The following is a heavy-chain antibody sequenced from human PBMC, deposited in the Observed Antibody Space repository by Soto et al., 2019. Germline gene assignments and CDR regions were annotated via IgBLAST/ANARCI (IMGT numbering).Heavy chain of an antibody. J-gene: IGHJ4*02. CDR3: ARDLNVLRPPH. D-gene: IGHD3-3*01. V-gene: IGHV3-30-3*01. CDR1: GFTFSSYA. Sequence: GGSLRLSCAASGFTFSSYAMHWVRQAPGKGLEWVAVISYDGSNKYYADSVKGRFTISRDNSKNTLYLQMNSLRAEDTAVYYCARDLNVLRPPHWGQGTLVTVSS. CDR2: ISYDGSNK.